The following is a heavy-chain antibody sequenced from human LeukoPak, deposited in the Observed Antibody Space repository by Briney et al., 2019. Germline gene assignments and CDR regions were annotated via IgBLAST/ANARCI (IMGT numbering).Heavy chain of an antibody. J-gene: IGHJ5*02. V-gene: IGHV4-39*01. CDR3: ARQPSLSYCSAGSCWFDL. CDR1: GGSISSSSYY. CDR2: MYYSGNI. D-gene: IGHD2-15*01. Sequence: SETLSLTCTVSGGSISSSSYYWAWIRQPRGKGREWIESMYYSGNIYNSPSRKSRVPISVDTSKNQFSLKLRSVIAADTAVYYCARQPSLSYCSAGSCWFDLWGQGTLVTVSS.